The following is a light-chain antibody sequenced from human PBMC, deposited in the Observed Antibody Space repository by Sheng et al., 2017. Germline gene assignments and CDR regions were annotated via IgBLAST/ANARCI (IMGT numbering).Light chain of an antibody. J-gene: IGKJ4*01. CDR2: AAS. V-gene: IGKV1-27*01. CDR3: QQRNHWPPT. CDR1: QAISNY. Sequence: DIQMTQSPSSLSASEGDRVTITCRASQAISNYLAWYQQKPGTVPKLLIFAASTLQSGVPSRFSGSGSGTDFTLTISSLEPEDSAVYYCQQRNHWPPTFGGGTKVEIK.